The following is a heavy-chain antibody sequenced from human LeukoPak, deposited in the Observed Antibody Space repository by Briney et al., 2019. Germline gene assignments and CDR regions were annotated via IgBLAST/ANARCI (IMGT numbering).Heavy chain of an antibody. V-gene: IGHV1-18*01. Sequence: ASVKVSCKASGCTFTSYGISWVRQAPGQGLEWMGWISAYNGNTNYAQKLQGRVTMTTDTSTSTAYMELRSLRSDDTAVYYCARDPDIVVVPAAPLFQHWGQGTLVTVSS. CDR2: ISAYNGNT. CDR3: ARDPDIVVVPAAPLFQH. D-gene: IGHD2-2*01. CDR1: GCTFTSYG. J-gene: IGHJ1*01.